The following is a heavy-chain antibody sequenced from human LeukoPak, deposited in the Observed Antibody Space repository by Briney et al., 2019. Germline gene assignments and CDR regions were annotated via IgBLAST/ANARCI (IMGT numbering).Heavy chain of an antibody. Sequence: GGSLRLSCAASGFTFSSYWMSWVRQAPGKGLEWVANIKQDGSEKYYVDSVKGRFTISRDNAKNSLYLQMNSLRAEDTAVYYCARDSRLWSGYHKPGGYFDLWGRGTLVTVSS. CDR2: IKQDGSEK. J-gene: IGHJ2*01. D-gene: IGHD3-3*01. CDR3: ARDSRLWSGYHKPGGYFDL. V-gene: IGHV3-7*01. CDR1: GFTFSSYW.